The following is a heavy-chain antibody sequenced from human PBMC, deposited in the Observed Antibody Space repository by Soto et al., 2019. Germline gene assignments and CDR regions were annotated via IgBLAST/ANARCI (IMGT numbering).Heavy chain of an antibody. J-gene: IGHJ2*01. CDR1: GGSISGGVHS. Sequence: QVQLQESGPGLVKPSDTLSLTCTVSGGSISGGVHSWSWIRQPPGKCLEWIGHIFDSGSTYYNPSLKSRLTISVDTSNNQFSLRLSSVTAADTAVYYCAREIMPLTNDWYFDLWGRGTLVTVSS. V-gene: IGHV4-30-4*01. D-gene: IGHD2-8*01. CDR2: IFDSGST. CDR3: AREIMPLTNDWYFDL.